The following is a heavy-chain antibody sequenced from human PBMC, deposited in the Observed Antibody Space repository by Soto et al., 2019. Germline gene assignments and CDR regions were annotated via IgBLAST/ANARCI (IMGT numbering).Heavy chain of an antibody. V-gene: IGHV1-69*13. CDR3: ARQNVITFGGVFMDV. Sequence: ASVKVSCKASGVTFNRQDMRWVRQAPGQGLEWMGGIIPMFGTPHYAEKFQDRVTITAGESTGTAYLELSSLRSEDTAVYYCARQNVITFGGVFMDVWGQGTTVTVSS. CDR1: GVTFNRQD. CDR2: IIPMFGTP. D-gene: IGHD3-16*01. J-gene: IGHJ6*02.